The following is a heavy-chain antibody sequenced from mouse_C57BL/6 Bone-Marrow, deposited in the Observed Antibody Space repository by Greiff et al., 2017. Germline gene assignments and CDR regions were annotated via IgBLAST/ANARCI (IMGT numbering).Heavy chain of an antibody. CDR1: GFTFSSYA. Sequence: EVQGVESGGGLVKPGGSLKLSCAASGFTFSSYAMSWVRQTPEKRLEWVATISDGGSYTYYPDNVKGRFTISRDNAKNNLYLQMSHLKSEDTAMYYCARDGSYWYFDVWGTETTVSVSS. CDR3: ARDGSYWYFDV. CDR2: ISDGGSYT. V-gene: IGHV5-4*01. J-gene: IGHJ1*03.